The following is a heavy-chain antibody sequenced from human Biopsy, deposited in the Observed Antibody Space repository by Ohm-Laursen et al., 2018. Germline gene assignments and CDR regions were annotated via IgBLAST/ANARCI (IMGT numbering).Heavy chain of an antibody. J-gene: IGHJ4*02. CDR3: ARVTLPLYLDF. CDR2: VSGYNGNT. V-gene: IGHV1-18*01. Sequence: GASVKVSCKTFGYSFSSYGINWVRQAPGEGLEWMGRVSGYNGNTNYAQRFQGRVTMTTDTSTNTAYMELRSLRADDTAVYYCARVTLPLYLDFWGQGTRVTASS. D-gene: IGHD3-16*01. CDR1: GYSFSSYG.